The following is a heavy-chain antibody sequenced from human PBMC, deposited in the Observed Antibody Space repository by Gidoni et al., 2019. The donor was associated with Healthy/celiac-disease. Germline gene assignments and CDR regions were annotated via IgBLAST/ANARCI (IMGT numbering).Heavy chain of an antibody. Sequence: QVQLQESGPGLVTPSRTMSLTCTVSGGSISSGDYYWSWIRQPPGKGLEWTGYIYYSGSTYYNPSLKSRVTISVDTSKNQFYLKLSSVTAADTAVYDCASHWSPDAFDIWGQGTMVTVSS. J-gene: IGHJ3*02. V-gene: IGHV4-30-4*01. CDR1: GGSISSGDYY. CDR3: ASHWSPDAFDI. CDR2: IYYSGST.